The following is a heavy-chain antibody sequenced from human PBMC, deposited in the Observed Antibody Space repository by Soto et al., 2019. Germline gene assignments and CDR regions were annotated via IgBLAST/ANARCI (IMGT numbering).Heavy chain of an antibody. J-gene: IGHJ5*02. CDR1: GFTFSSYG. CDR2: IWYDGSNK. Sequence: LRLSCAASGFTFSSYGMHWVRQAPGKGLEWVAVIWYDGSNKYYADSVKGRFTISRDNSKNTLYLQMNNLRAEDTAVYYCARDPPGDYFDWPINWFDPWGQGTLVPVSS. V-gene: IGHV3-33*01. D-gene: IGHD3-9*01. CDR3: ARDPPGDYFDWPINWFDP.